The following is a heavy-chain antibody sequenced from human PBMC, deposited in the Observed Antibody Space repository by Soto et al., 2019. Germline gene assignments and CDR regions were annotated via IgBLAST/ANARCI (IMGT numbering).Heavy chain of an antibody. Sequence: GGSLRLSCAASGFTFSSYAMSWGRQAPGKGLEWVSAISGSGGSTYYADSVKGRFTISRDNSKNTLYLQMNSLRAEDTAVYYCAKVATVTPYYYYYYMDVWGKGTTVTVSS. D-gene: IGHD4-17*01. J-gene: IGHJ6*03. CDR3: AKVATVTPYYYYYYMDV. CDR2: ISGSGGST. CDR1: GFTFSSYA. V-gene: IGHV3-23*01.